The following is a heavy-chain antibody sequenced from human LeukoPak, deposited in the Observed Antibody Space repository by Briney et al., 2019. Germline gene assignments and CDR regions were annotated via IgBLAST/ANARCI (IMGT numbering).Heavy chain of an antibody. J-gene: IGHJ6*03. CDR1: GGSISSSTYY. V-gene: IGHV4-39*01. D-gene: IGHD6-6*01. Sequence: SETLSLTCTVSGGSISSSTYYWGWIRQPPGKGLDWIGSIYYSGSTYYNPSLKSRVTISVDTSKNQFSLKLSSVTAADTAVYYCARTRYYYYYMDVWGKGTTVTVSS. CDR3: ARTRYYYYYMDV. CDR2: IYYSGST.